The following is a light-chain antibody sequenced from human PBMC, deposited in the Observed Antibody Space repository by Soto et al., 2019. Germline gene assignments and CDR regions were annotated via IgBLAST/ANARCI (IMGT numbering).Light chain of an antibody. CDR1: QSVSSSY. CDR3: QQYGSSPLT. CDR2: GAS. Sequence: EIVLTQSPATLSLSPGERATLSCRASQSVSSSYLAWYQQKLGQAPRLLIYGASSRATGIPDRFSGSGSGTDFTLTISRLEPEDFAVYYCQQYGSSPLTFGGGTKVDIK. J-gene: IGKJ4*01. V-gene: IGKV3-20*01.